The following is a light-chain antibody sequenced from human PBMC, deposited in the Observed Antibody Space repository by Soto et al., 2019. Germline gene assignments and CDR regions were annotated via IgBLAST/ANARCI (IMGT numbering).Light chain of an antibody. CDR1: SSGVGSYNF. CDR2: EGS. CDR3: CSYARTSTYYV. V-gene: IGLV2-23*01. J-gene: IGLJ1*01. Sequence: QSALTQPASVSGSPGQSITISCTGTSSGVGSYNFVSWYQQHPGKAPKLMIYEGSKRPSGLSNRFSGSKSGNTASLTISGLQAEDEADYYCCSYARTSTYYVFGTGTKLTVL.